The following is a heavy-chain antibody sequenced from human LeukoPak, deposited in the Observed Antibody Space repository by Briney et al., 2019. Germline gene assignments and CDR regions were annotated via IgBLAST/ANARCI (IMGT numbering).Heavy chain of an antibody. CDR2: IGGSGDST. CDR1: GFTFSSYV. CDR3: ARGVRNNYGSDY. D-gene: IGHD3-10*01. Sequence: GGSLRLSCAASGFTFSSYVMSWVRQAPGKGLEWVSGIGGSGDSTYYADSVKGRFTISRDNAKNTVYLVVNSLRAEDTAVYYCARGVRNNYGSDYWGQGTLVTVSS. V-gene: IGHV3-23*01. J-gene: IGHJ4*02.